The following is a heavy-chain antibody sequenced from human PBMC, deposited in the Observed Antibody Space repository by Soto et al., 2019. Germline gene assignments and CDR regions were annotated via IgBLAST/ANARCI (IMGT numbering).Heavy chain of an antibody. J-gene: IGHJ6*02. CDR3: ARDLYEYSSSSSLNYYYGLDV. CDR2: ISYDGSNK. CDR1: GFTFSSYG. V-gene: IGHV3-30*03. Sequence: GSLRLSCAASGFTFSSYGMHWVRQAPGKGLEWVAVISYDGSNKYYADSVKGRFTISRDNSKNTLYLQMNSLRAEDTAVYYCARDLYEYSSSSSLNYYYGLDVWGQGTTVTVSS. D-gene: IGHD6-6*01.